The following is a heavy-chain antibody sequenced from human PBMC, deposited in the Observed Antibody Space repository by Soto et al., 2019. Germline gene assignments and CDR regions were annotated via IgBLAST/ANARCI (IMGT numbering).Heavy chain of an antibody. V-gene: IGHV6-1*01. CDR3: AREGGYFDYSSSSHTFDI. D-gene: IGHD6-6*01. J-gene: IGHJ3*02. CDR1: GDSVSSNSAA. Sequence: SQTLSLTCAISGDSVSSNSAAWNWIRQSPSRGLEWLGRTYYRSKWYNDYAVSVKSRITINPDTSKNQFSLQLNSVTPEDTAVYYCAREGGYFDYSSSSHTFDIWGQGTMVTVSS. CDR2: TYYRSKWYN.